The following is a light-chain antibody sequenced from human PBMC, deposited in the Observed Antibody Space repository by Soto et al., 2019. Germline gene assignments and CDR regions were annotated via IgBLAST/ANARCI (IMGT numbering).Light chain of an antibody. J-gene: IGLJ2*01. V-gene: IGLV6-57*04. CDR2: EDN. Sequence: NFMLTQPHSVSESPGKTVTISCTRSSASVVSNYVQWYQQRPGSVPTIVIYEDNQRPSGVPDRFSGSIDTSSNSASLTISGLKTEDEADYYCQSFDSNNVVFGGGTKLTVL. CDR1: SASVVSNY. CDR3: QSFDSNNVV.